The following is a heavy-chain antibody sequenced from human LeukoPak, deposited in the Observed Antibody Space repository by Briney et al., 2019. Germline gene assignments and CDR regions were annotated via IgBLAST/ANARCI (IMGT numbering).Heavy chain of an antibody. CDR3: AKHIRRGSNWPFDY. Sequence: GGSLRLSCAASGFTVSSNYMSWVRQAPEKGLEWVSAISGSDDSTYYADSVKGRFTICRDNSKNTLYLEMNSLRAEDTAVYYCAKHIRRGSNWPFDYWGQGTLVTVSS. CDR1: GFTVSSNY. V-gene: IGHV3-23*01. CDR2: ISGSDDST. J-gene: IGHJ4*02. D-gene: IGHD6-13*01.